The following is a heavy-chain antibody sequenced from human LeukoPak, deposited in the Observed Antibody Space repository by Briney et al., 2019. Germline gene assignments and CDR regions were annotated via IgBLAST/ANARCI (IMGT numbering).Heavy chain of an antibody. Sequence: GGSLRLSCAASEFTFSTYSINWVRQAPGKGLEWVSYIRSRDRTIYYADSVKGRFTISTDNAENSLYLQMNSLRTEDTAVYYCARRSAAKDAFDIWGQGTMVTVSS. V-gene: IGHV3-48*01. CDR2: IRSRDRTI. D-gene: IGHD6-25*01. J-gene: IGHJ3*02. CDR3: ARRSAAKDAFDI. CDR1: EFTFSTYS.